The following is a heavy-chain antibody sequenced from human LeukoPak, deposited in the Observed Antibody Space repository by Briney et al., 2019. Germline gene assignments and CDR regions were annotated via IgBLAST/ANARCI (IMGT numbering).Heavy chain of an antibody. CDR2: IIPTFGTA. D-gene: IGHD3-10*01. CDR3: ARDPLAYYGSGSPKGGDY. V-gene: IGHV1-69*06. Sequence: SVKVSCKASGGTFSSYAISWVRQAPGQGLEWMGRIIPTFGTANYAQKFQGRVTITADKSTSTAYMELSSLRSEDTAVYYCARDPLAYYGSGSPKGGDYWGQGTLVTVSS. J-gene: IGHJ4*02. CDR1: GGTFSSYA.